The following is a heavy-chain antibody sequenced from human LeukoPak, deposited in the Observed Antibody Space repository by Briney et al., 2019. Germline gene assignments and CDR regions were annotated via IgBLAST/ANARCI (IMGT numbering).Heavy chain of an antibody. J-gene: IGHJ5*02. D-gene: IGHD3-16*01. V-gene: IGHV4-34*01. Sequence: SETLSLTCTVSGGSISTYYWSWMRQPPGQGLEWIGEINHSGSTNYNPSLKSRVTISVDTSKKQFSLKLSSVTAADTAVYYCARGRLLMWFDPWGQGTLVTVSS. CDR3: ARGRLLMWFDP. CDR1: GGSISTYY. CDR2: INHSGST.